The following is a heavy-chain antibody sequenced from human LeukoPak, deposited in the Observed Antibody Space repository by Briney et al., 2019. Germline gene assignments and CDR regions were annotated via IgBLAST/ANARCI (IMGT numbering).Heavy chain of an antibody. Sequence: PGGSLRLSCAASGFTFSSFAMTWVRQAPGKGREGVSVINTGGGTTDYADSVRGRFTISRDNSKNTLYLQMNTLRAEDKAVYYCAKGSGWYVWGQGTLVTVSS. J-gene: IGHJ4*02. CDR2: INTGGGTT. CDR1: GFTFSSFA. D-gene: IGHD6-19*01. CDR3: AKGSGWYV. V-gene: IGHV3-23*01.